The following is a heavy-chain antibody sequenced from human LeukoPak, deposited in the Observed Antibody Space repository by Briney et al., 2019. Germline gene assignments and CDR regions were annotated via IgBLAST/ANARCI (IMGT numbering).Heavy chain of an antibody. Sequence: GGPLRLSCAASGFTFSSYSMNWVRQAPGKGLEWVSSVSSSSYIYYADSVKGRFTISRDNAKNSLYLQMNGLRAEDTAVYYCARLDSSSSGYFDYWGQGTLVTVSS. CDR2: VSSSSYI. V-gene: IGHV3-21*01. J-gene: IGHJ4*02. CDR1: GFTFSSYS. D-gene: IGHD6-6*01. CDR3: ARLDSSSSGYFDY.